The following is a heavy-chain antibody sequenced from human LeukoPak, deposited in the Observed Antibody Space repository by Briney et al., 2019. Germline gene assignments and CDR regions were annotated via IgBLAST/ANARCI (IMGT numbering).Heavy chain of an antibody. CDR1: GATFSSYA. CDR2: IIPIFGTA. V-gene: IGHV1-69*05. D-gene: IGHD5-24*01. J-gene: IGHJ4*02. Sequence: SVKVSCKATGATFSSYAISWVRQAPGQGLEWMGRIIPIFGTANYAQKFQGRVTITTDESTSTAYMELSSLRSEDTAVYYCARGKGGDGYNSYYFDYWGQGTLVTLSS. CDR3: ARGKGGDGYNSYYFDY.